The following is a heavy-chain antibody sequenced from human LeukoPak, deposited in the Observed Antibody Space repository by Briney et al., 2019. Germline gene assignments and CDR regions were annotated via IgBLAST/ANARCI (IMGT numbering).Heavy chain of an antibody. CDR2: ISDSGGHT. D-gene: IGHD2-15*01. CDR1: GFTFSTYA. CDR3: AKVRMGGGYLDY. Sequence: PGGSLRLSCAVSGFTFSTYAMNWVRQAPGKGLEWVSAISDSGGHTYYADSVEGRFTISRDNSKSTLYLQMNSLGAEDTAVYFCAKVRMGGGYLDYWGQGTLVTVSS. V-gene: IGHV3-23*01. J-gene: IGHJ4*02.